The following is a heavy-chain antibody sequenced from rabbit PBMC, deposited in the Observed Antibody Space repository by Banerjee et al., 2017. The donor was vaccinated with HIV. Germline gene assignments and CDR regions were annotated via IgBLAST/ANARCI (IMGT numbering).Heavy chain of an antibody. J-gene: IGHJ4*01. D-gene: IGHD6-1*01. Sequence: QEQLVESGGDLVQPEGSLTLTCTASGFSFSSSYWIWWVRQAPGKGLEWIACIYAGSSGSTYYASWAKGRFTISKTSSTTVTLQMTSLTAADTATYFCARSPYNYGVLNLWGPGTLVTVS. CDR1: GFSFSSSYW. V-gene: IGHV1S45*01. CDR3: ARSPYNYGVLNL. CDR2: IYAGSSGST.